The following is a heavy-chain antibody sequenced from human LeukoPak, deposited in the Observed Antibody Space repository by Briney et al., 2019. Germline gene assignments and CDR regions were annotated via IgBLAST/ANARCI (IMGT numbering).Heavy chain of an antibody. Sequence: GVALRLSCAASGFTFDDYGMSWVRQAPGKGLEWVSGINWNGGSTGYADSVKGRFTISRDNAKNSLYLQMNSLRAEDTALYYCASGTLKAAATDFDYWGQGTLVTV. CDR3: ASGTLKAAATDFDY. CDR1: GFTFDDYG. J-gene: IGHJ4*02. D-gene: IGHD6-13*01. CDR2: INWNGGST. V-gene: IGHV3-20*04.